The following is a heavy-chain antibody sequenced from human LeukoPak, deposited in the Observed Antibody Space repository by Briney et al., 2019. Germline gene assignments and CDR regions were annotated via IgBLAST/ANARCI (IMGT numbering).Heavy chain of an antibody. CDR2: ISSSSSTI. Sequence: GGSLRLSCAASGFTFSSYSMNWVRQAPGKGLERVSYISSSSSTIYYADSVKGRLTISRDNSKDTLYLQMNSLRAEDTAVYYCAREGPRGNSQFDYWGQGTLVTVSS. CDR3: AREGPRGNSQFDY. D-gene: IGHD2/OR15-2a*01. V-gene: IGHV3-48*01. J-gene: IGHJ4*02. CDR1: GFTFSSYS.